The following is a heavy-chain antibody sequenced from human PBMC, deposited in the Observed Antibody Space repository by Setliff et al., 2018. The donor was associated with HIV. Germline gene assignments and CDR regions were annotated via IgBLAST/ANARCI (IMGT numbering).Heavy chain of an antibody. Sequence: QPGGCLRLSCATSGFTFSNFWMTWVRQAPGKGLEWVANIKEDGSETFYVDSVKGRFTASTDNAKNSLFLEMNSLKAEDTAVYYCARAYNVYDYRFDSSGYDYWGQGTLVTVSS. CDR3: ARAYNVYDYRFDSSGYDY. CDR1: GFTFSNFW. J-gene: IGHJ4*02. D-gene: IGHD3-22*01. V-gene: IGHV3-7*03. CDR2: IKEDGSET.